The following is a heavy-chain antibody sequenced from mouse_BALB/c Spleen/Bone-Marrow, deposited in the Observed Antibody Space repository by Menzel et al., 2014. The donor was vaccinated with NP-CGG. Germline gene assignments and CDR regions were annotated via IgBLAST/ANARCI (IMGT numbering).Heavy chain of an antibody. J-gene: IGHJ3*01. CDR1: GFNIKDTY. CDR2: IDPANGNT. Sequence: VQLKQSGAELVRPGAPVKLSCTASGFNIKDTYMHWVKQRPEQGLEWIGRIDPANGNTKYDPKFQGKATITADTSSNTAYLQLSSLTSEDAAVYYCAAYCYGSSYGFAYWGQGTLVTVSA. V-gene: IGHV14-3*02. CDR3: AAYCYGSSYGFAY. D-gene: IGHD1-1*01.